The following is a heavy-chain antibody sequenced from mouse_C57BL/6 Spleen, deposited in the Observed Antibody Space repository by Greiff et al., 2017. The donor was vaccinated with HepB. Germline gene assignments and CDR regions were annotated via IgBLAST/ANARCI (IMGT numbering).Heavy chain of an antibody. CDR1: GYTFTGYW. CDR2: ILPGSGST. D-gene: IGHD1-1*01. CDR3: ARGRIYYSGSGRYFDV. J-gene: IGHJ1*03. V-gene: IGHV1-9*01. Sequence: VMLVESGAELMKPGASVKLSCKATGYTFTGYWIEWVKQSPGHGLEWIGEILPGSGSTNYNEKFKGKATFTADTSSNTAYMQLSRLTTEDAAIYYCARGRIYYSGSGRYFDVWGTGTTVTVSS.